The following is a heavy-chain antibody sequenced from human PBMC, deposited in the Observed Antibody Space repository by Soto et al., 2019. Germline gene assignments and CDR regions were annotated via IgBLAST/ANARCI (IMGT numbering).Heavy chain of an antibody. CDR1: GGTFSSYT. CDR3: AREGMVPGDY. Sequence: QVQLVQSGAEVKKPGSSVKVSCKASGGTFSSYTISWVRQAPGQGLEWMGRIIPILGIANYAQKFQGRVTITAGKSTSTAYMELSSLRSEDTAVYYCAREGMVPGDYWGQGTLVTVSS. J-gene: IGHJ4*02. D-gene: IGHD2-15*01. CDR2: IIPILGIA. V-gene: IGHV1-69*08.